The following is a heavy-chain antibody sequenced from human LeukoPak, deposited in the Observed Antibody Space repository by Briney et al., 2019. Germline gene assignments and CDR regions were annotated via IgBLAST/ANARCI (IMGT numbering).Heavy chain of an antibody. Sequence: SETLSLTCTVSGGSISNYYWSWIRQPPGKGLEWIGSIYHTWNTFYKTSLKSRVTISVDTSKNQFSLKLSSVTAADSAVYYCARDYRAVAGTDGWFDPWGQGTLVTVSS. D-gene: IGHD6-19*01. V-gene: IGHV4-38-2*02. CDR3: ARDYRAVAGTDGWFDP. CDR1: GGSISNYY. J-gene: IGHJ5*02. CDR2: IYHTWNT.